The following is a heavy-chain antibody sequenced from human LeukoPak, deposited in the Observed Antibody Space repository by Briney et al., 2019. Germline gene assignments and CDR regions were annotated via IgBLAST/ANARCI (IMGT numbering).Heavy chain of an antibody. J-gene: IGHJ6*02. D-gene: IGHD3-10*01. CDR2: LNWNGVST. CDR3: ARDRGMDYGMDV. CDR1: GFTFDDYA. V-gene: IGHV3-20*01. Sequence: GGSLRLSCAAPGFTFDDYAMSWVRQALGKGLEWVSGLNWNGVSTGYADSVKGGFTISRENAKNSLSLHMSSLCAEDTALYNYARDRGMDYGMDVWGQGTTVTVSS.